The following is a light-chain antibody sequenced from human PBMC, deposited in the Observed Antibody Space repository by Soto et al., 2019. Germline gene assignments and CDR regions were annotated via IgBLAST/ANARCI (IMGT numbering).Light chain of an antibody. CDR3: SSYSSQSPPVV. CDR2: EVS. Sequence: QSALTQPASVSGSPGQSITVSCTGTSSDFGGYNYVSWYQQHPGKAPKLMIYEVSNRPSGVSNRFSGSKSGNTASLTISGLQAEDEDDYYCSSYSSQSPPVVFGGGTKLTVL. V-gene: IGLV2-14*01. CDR1: SSDFGGYNY. J-gene: IGLJ2*01.